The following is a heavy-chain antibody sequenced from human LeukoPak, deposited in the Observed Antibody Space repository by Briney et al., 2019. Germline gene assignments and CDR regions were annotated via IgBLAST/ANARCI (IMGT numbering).Heavy chain of an antibody. D-gene: IGHD3-3*01. J-gene: IGHJ3*01. CDR3: ARRRGSGYYSFDV. CDR2: IYPGDSDT. Sequence: GESLKISCRGSGYSFDLYYIGWGRQMPGKGLELMGIIYPGDSDTKYNPSFQGQVTMSADKSMNTAYLHWNNLKASDSATYYCARRRGSGYYSFDVWGQGTIVTVSS. CDR1: GYSFDLYY. V-gene: IGHV5-51*01.